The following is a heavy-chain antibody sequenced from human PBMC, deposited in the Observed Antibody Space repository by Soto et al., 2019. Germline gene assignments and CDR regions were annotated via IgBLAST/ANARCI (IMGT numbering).Heavy chain of an antibody. J-gene: IGHJ5*02. CDR3: AKEGLYSSGWYNWFDP. CDR2: ISGSGGST. CDR1: GFTFSSYA. V-gene: IGHV3-23*01. D-gene: IGHD6-19*01. Sequence: PGGSLRLSCAASGFTFSSYAMSWVRQAPGKGLEWVSAISGSGGSTYYADSVKGRFTISRDNSKNTLYLQMNSLRAEDTAVYYCAKEGLYSSGWYNWFDPWGQGTLVTVSS.